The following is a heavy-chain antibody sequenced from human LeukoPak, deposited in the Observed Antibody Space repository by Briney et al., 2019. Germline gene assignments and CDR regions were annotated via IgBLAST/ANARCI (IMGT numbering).Heavy chain of an antibody. CDR1: GYTFTSYD. CDR2: MNPNSGNT. CDR3: AMRHSSSWHNWFDP. Sequence: ASVKVSCKASGYTFTSYDINWVRQATGQGLEWMGWMNPNSGNTGYAQEFQGRVTMTRNTSISTAYMELSSLRSEDTAVYYCAMRHSSSWHNWFDPWGQGTLVTVSS. V-gene: IGHV1-8*01. J-gene: IGHJ5*02. D-gene: IGHD6-13*01.